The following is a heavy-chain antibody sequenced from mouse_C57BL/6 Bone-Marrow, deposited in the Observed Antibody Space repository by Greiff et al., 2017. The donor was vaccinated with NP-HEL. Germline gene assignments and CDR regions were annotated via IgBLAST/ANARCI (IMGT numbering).Heavy chain of an antibody. V-gene: IGHV1-64*01. CDR2: IHPNSGST. J-gene: IGHJ3*01. CDR1: GYTFTSYW. CDR3: ARRGSSPFAY. D-gene: IGHD1-1*01. Sequence: QVHVKQPGAELVKPGASVKLSCKASGYTFTSYWMHWVKQRPGQGLEWIGMIHPNSGSTNYNEKFKSKATLTVDKSSSTAYMQLSSLTSEDSAVYYCARRGSSPFAYWGQGTLVTVSA.